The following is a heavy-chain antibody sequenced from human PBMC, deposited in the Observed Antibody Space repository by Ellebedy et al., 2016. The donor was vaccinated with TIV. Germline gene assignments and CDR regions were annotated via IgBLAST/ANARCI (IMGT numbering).Heavy chain of an antibody. D-gene: IGHD3-10*01. J-gene: IGHJ5*02. Sequence: MPSETLSLTCTASGASVTSYYCSWIRQSPGKGLEWIGYIIPSGSTHYNPSLKSRVTMSRDPSKNSFSLHLASVTATDTAIYYCAKIVSGGASFDPWGQGILVTVSS. CDR1: GASVTSYY. CDR3: AKIVSGGASFDP. CDR2: IIPSGST. V-gene: IGHV4-59*02.